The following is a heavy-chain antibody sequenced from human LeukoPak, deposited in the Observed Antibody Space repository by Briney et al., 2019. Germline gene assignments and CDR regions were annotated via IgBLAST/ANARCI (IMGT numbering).Heavy chain of an antibody. V-gene: IGHV4-59*08. J-gene: IGHJ3*02. Sequence: ASETLSLTCAVYGGSFSGYYWSWIRQPPGKGLEWIGYIYHSGSTSYNPSLKSRVTASLDASKNQFSLKLSSVTAADTAVYYCARHRGGGYWNDAFDIWGQGTMVTVSS. CDR3: ARHRGGGYWNDAFDI. CDR2: IYHSGST. CDR1: GGSFSGYY. D-gene: IGHD2-21*01.